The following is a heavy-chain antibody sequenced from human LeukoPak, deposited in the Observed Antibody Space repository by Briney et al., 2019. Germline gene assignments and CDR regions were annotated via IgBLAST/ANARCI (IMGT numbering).Heavy chain of an antibody. CDR2: INPSGGST. Sequence: ASVKVSCKASGYTFTSYYMHWVRQAPGQGLEWMGIINPSGGSTSYAQKFQGRVTMTRDTSTSTVYMELSSLRSEDTAVYYCARDSVQAAAGVEEYFQHWGQGTLVTVSS. D-gene: IGHD6-13*01. CDR3: ARDSVQAAAGVEEYFQH. V-gene: IGHV1-46*01. J-gene: IGHJ1*01. CDR1: GYTFTSYY.